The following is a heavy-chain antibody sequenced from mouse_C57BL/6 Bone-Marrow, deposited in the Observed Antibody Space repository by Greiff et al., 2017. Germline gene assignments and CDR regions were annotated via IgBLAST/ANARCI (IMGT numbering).Heavy chain of an antibody. Sequence: VQLQQSGAELVKPVASVKLSCTASGFNIKDYYMHWVKQRTEQGLEWIGRIDPEDGETKYAPKFQGKATITADTSSNTAYLQLSSLTSEDTAVYYCAENYGSSLYAMDYWGQGTSVTVSS. J-gene: IGHJ4*01. D-gene: IGHD1-1*01. CDR2: IDPEDGET. CDR1: GFNIKDYY. V-gene: IGHV14-2*01. CDR3: AENYGSSLYAMDY.